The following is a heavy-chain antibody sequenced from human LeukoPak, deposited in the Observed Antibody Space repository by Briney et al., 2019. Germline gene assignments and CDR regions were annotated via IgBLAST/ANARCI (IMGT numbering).Heavy chain of an antibody. V-gene: IGHV1-8*01. Sequence: ASVKVSCKASGYTFTSYDINWVRQATGQGLEWMGWMNPNSGNTGYAQKFQGRVTMTRNTSISTAYMELSSLRSEDTAVYYCAKNLLRWFGELLSHPGYYYYYYGMDVWGQGTTVTVSS. CDR1: GYTFTSYD. J-gene: IGHJ6*02. D-gene: IGHD3-10*01. CDR2: MNPNSGNT. CDR3: AKNLLRWFGELLSHPGYYYYYYGMDV.